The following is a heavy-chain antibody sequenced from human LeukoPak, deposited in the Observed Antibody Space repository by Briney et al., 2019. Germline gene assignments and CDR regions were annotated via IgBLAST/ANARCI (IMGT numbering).Heavy chain of an antibody. CDR2: ITSAGST. CDR3: ATRGLSGYYYGMGV. V-gene: IGHV3-66*01. Sequence: GGSLRLSCAASGFTVSRNYMSWARLAPGKGLEWVSIITSAGSTHYPTSVKGRFTISRDNSKNTVYLQMNSLRAEDTAVYYCATRGLSGYYYGMGVWGQGTTVTVSS. CDR1: GFTVSRNY. J-gene: IGHJ6*02. D-gene: IGHD3/OR15-3a*01.